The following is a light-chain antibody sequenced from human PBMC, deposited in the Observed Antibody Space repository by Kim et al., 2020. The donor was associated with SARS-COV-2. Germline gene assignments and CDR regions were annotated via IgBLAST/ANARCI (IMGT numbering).Light chain of an antibody. CDR3: QHYSYMPPWT. CDR2: GAS. Sequence: VSPGERATLSCRASQSISNNLAWYQQKPGQAPRLLVYGASTRATGIPTRFSGSGSGTEFTLTISSLQSEDFAVYYCQHYSYMPPWTFGQGTKLEI. V-gene: IGKV3-15*01. J-gene: IGKJ1*01. CDR1: QSISNN.